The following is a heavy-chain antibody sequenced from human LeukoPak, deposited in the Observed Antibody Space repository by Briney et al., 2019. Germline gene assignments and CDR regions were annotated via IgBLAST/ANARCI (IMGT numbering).Heavy chain of an antibody. CDR2: ISDSGRDT. Sequence: PGGSLRLSCAVSGLTFNTYAMNWVRQAPGKGLEWVSGISDSGRDTYYSDSVKGRFSSSRDNSKSTVYMKMNSLRAEDTALYFCATGSVGSPTCFPPGYEPWGAGAPVTVSS. D-gene: IGHD1-26*01. CDR3: ATGSVGSPTCFPPGYEP. CDR1: GLTFNTYA. V-gene: IGHV3-23*01. J-gene: IGHJ5*02.